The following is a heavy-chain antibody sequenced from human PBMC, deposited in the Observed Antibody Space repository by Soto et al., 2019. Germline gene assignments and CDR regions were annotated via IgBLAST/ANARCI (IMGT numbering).Heavy chain of an antibody. CDR2: ISAYNGNT. Sequence: QVQLVQSGAEVKKPGASVKVSCKASGYTFTSYGISWVRQAPGQGLEWMGWISAYNGNTNYAQKRQGRVTMTTDTYTSTASMELRSLRSEDTAVYYCANLCEVQDYWCQGTLVKVSS. J-gene: IGHJ4*02. CDR1: GYTFTSYG. CDR3: ANLCEVQDY. D-gene: IGHD3-10*02. V-gene: IGHV1-18*04.